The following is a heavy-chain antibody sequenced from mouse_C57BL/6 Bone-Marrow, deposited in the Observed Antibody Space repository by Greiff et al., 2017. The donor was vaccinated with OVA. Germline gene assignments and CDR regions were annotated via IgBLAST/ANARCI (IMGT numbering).Heavy chain of an antibody. Sequence: EVNVVESGGGLVKPGGSLKLSCAASGFTFSSYAMSWVRQTPEKRLEWVATISDGGSYTYYPDNVKGRFTISRDNAKNNLYLQMSHLKSEDTAMYYCARDVDYDYPWFAYWGQGTLVTVSA. V-gene: IGHV5-4*01. CDR1: GFTFSSYA. J-gene: IGHJ3*01. D-gene: IGHD2-4*01. CDR3: ARDVDYDYPWFAY. CDR2: ISDGGSYT.